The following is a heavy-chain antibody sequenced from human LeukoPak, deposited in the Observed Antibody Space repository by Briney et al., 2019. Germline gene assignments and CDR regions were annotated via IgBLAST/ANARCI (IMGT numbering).Heavy chain of an antibody. CDR1: GFTFSDYG. CDR2: IQNDGGNK. V-gene: IGHV3-30*02. J-gene: IGHJ4*02. Sequence: TGGSLRLSCAASGFTFSDYGIHWVRQAPDKGLEWVAFIQNDGGNKYYADSVKGRFTISRDNSKNTLYLHMNSLRPEDTAVYHCAKDEIQGVVGAGPGYWGQGTLVTVSS. CDR3: AKDEIQGVVGAGPGY. D-gene: IGHD1-26*01.